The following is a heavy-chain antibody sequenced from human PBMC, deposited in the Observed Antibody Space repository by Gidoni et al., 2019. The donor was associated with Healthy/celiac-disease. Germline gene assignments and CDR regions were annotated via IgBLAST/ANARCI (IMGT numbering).Heavy chain of an antibody. V-gene: IGHV3-53*01. CDR1: GFIVSSNY. Sequence: EVQLVESGGGLIQPGGSLRLSCAASGFIVSSNYMSWVRQAPGKGLEWVSVIYSGGSTYYADSVKGRFTISRDNSKNTLYLQMNSLRAEDTAVYYCAREEAMVRSFDYWGQGTLVTVSS. J-gene: IGHJ4*02. CDR3: AREEAMVRSFDY. CDR2: IYSGGST. D-gene: IGHD5-18*01.